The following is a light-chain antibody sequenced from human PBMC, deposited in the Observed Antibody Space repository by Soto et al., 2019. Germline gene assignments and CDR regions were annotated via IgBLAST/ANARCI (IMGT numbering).Light chain of an antibody. Sequence: QSVLTQPPSVSAAPGQKVTISCFGSSSNIGSNYVSWYQQLPGTAPKLLIYENNKRPSGIPDRFSGSKSGTSATLGITGLQTGDEADYYCGTWDNSLSGWVFGGCTQLTVL. CDR2: ENN. CDR1: SSNIGSNY. CDR3: GTWDNSLSGWV. V-gene: IGLV1-51*02. J-gene: IGLJ7*01.